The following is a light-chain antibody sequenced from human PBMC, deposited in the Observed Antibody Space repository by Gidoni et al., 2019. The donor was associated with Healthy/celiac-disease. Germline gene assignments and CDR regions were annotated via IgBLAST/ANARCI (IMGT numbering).Light chain of an antibody. V-gene: IGLV1-40*01. Sequence: SVLTPPPSVSGAPGQRVPISCTGSSSNIGAGYDVHGYQQLPGTAPKLLIYGNSNRPSGVPDRFSGAKSGTSAALAITGLQAEDEADDYGQSDDSSLSGLVFGGGTKLTVL. CDR2: GNS. J-gene: IGLJ3*02. CDR3: QSDDSSLSGLV. CDR1: SSNIGAGYD.